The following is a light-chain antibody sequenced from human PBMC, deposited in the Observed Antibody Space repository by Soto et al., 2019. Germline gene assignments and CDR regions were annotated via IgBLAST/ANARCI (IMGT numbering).Light chain of an antibody. J-gene: IGLJ1*01. CDR3: AAWDDSLSGFYV. CDR1: SSNIGSNT. V-gene: IGLV1-44*01. Sequence: QSVLTQPPSASGTPGQRVTISCYGSSSNIGSNTVSWYQQLPGTAPKLLIYNNDHRPSGVPARFSGSKSDTSASLAISGLQSEDEADYYCAAWDDSLSGFYVFGTGTKGTVL. CDR2: NND.